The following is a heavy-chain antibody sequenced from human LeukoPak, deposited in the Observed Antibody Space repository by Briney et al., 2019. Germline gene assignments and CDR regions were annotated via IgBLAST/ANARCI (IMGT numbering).Heavy chain of an antibody. D-gene: IGHD4-23*01. Sequence: PGGSLRLSCAASGFTFDDYAMNWVRQAPGKGLEWVSSINTNGGSKYYADSVKGRYVVSRDNFKDTLSLEMSNLRDEDTAVYYCAKPVVYLDAFDIRGLGTLVTVSS. CDR2: INTNGGSK. V-gene: IGHV3-23*05. CDR1: GFTFDDYA. J-gene: IGHJ3*02. CDR3: AKPVVYLDAFDI.